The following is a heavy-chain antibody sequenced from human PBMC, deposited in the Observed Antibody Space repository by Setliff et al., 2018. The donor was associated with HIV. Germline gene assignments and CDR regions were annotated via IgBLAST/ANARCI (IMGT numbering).Heavy chain of an antibody. CDR2: IGAAAYPT. V-gene: IGHV3-23*01. CDR1: GGSVGSGSYY. CDR3: AKVFAFGIDGFDI. J-gene: IGHJ3*02. D-gene: IGHD3-10*01. Sequence: ETLSLTCTVSGGSVGSGSYYWSWVRQPPGKGLEWVSTIGAAAYPTHYAESVKGRFTISKDNSRNALYLQMNSLTDEDTAVYYCAKVFAFGIDGFDIWGQGTMVTVSS.